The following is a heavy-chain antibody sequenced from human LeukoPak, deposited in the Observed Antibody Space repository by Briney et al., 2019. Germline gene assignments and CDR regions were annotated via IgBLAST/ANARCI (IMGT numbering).Heavy chain of an antibody. CDR3: AKVAGNHLDY. D-gene: IGHD1-14*01. J-gene: IGHJ4*02. CDR1: GFIFSDHY. CDR2: ISGSAKSI. V-gene: IGHV3-11*01. Sequence: PGGSLRLSCAASGFIFSDHYMSWIRQAPGKGLEWLSYISGSAKSIYYADSVKGRFTSSRDNAKNSLFLQMNSLRAEDTAVYYCAKVAGNHLDYWGQGTLVTVSS.